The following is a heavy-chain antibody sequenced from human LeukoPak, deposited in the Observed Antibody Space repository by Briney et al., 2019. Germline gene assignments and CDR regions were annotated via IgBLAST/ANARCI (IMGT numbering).Heavy chain of an antibody. D-gene: IGHD6-25*01. J-gene: IGHJ4*02. CDR3: ARDPPRAAWVFDY. CDR2: ITSGGGTK. V-gene: IGHV3-23*01. Sequence: GGSLRLSCAASGFTFSNYAMSWVRQAPGKGLEWVSAITSGGGTKYYAGSVKGRFTISRDNSKNTLYLQMNSLRAEDTAVYYCARDPPRAAWVFDYWGQGTLVSVSS. CDR1: GFTFSNYA.